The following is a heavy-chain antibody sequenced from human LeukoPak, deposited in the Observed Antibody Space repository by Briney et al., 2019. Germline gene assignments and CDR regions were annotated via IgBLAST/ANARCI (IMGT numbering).Heavy chain of an antibody. J-gene: IGHJ4*02. CDR2: INPNSGGT. V-gene: IGHV1-2*02. Sequence: ASVKVSCKASGYTFTGYYMHWVRQAPGQGLEWMGWINPNSGGTNYAQKFQGRVTMTRDTSISTAYMELSRLRSDDTAVYYCARDASRVLIWCGESLDYWGQGTLVTVSS. CDR1: GYTFTGYY. D-gene: IGHD3-10*01. CDR3: ARDASRVLIWCGESLDY.